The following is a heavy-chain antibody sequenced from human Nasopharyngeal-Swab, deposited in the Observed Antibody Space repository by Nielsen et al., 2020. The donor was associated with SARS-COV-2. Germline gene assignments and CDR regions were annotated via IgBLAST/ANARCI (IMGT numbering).Heavy chain of an antibody. V-gene: IGHV4-34*01. CDR3: ARAWDI. CDR1: GYSINSGYN. J-gene: IGHJ3*02. Sequence: SETLSLTCSVSGYSINSGYNWSWIRQPPGKGLEWIGEINDSGRTKYNPSLKRRVTISVDTSKNQFSLRLSSVTAADTAVYYCARAWDIWGQGTMVTVSS. CDR2: INDSGRT.